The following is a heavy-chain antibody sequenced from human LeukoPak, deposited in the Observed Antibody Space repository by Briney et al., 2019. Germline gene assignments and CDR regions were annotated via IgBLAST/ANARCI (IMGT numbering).Heavy chain of an antibody. CDR3: ARTPRNGYIEGY. J-gene: IGHJ4*02. CDR2: MNPNSGDT. CDR1: GYYFTTND. D-gene: IGHD5-24*01. V-gene: IGHV1-8*01. Sequence: ASVKVSCKASGYYFTTNDINCVRQATGQGLEWMGWMNPNSGDTGYAQNFQGRVTMTRDTSINTAYMELSSLRSEDTAVYYCARTPRNGYIEGYWGQGTLVTVSS.